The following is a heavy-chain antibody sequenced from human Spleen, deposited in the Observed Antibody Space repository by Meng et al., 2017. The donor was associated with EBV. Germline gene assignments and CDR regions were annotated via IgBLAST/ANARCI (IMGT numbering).Heavy chain of an antibody. D-gene: IGHD6-19*01. J-gene: IGHJ5*02. Sequence: PRLGAAGREWVKRSEPRSPSCTAFGDSRGSFYCWGWIRQPPGRGLGWIGSVHYTGSTYSSPSLKSRVTVSVDTSKNQFSLRLTSVTAADTAVYYCARPFPSWQSPRLDPFGAWGQGTLVTVSS. CDR1: GDSRGSFYC. V-gene: IGHV4-39*01. CDR2: VHYTGST. CDR3: ARPFPSWQSPRLDPFGA.